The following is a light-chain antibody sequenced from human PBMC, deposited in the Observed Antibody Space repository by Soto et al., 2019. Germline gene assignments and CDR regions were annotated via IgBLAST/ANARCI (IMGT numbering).Light chain of an antibody. Sequence: NFMLTQPHSVSESPGKTVTISCTRSSGSIGSNYVQWYQQRPGSSPTTVIYEDNQRPSGVPDRFSGSIDSSSNSASLTISGLKTEDEADYYCQSYDSSIQGWVFGGGTKLTVL. CDR1: SGSIGSNY. J-gene: IGLJ3*02. CDR2: EDN. CDR3: QSYDSSIQGWV. V-gene: IGLV6-57*01.